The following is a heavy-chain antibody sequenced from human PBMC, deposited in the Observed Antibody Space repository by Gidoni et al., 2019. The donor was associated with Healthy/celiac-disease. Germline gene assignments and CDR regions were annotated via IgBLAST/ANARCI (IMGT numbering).Heavy chain of an antibody. Sequence: EVQLLESGGGLVQPGGSLRLSCAASGFTFSSYAMRWVRQAPGKGLEWVSAISGSGGSTYYADSVKGRFTISRDNSKNTLYLQMNSLRAEDTAVYYCAKGTNGVPAARGSYYFDYWGQGTLVTVSS. V-gene: IGHV3-23*01. D-gene: IGHD2-2*01. J-gene: IGHJ4*02. CDR1: GFTFSSYA. CDR3: AKGTNGVPAARGSYYFDY. CDR2: ISGSGGST.